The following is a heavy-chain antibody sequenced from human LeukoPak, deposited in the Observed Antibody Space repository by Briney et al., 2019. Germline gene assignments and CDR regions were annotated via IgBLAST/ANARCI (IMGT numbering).Heavy chain of an antibody. CDR1: GFNFNNYG. Sequence: GGSLRLSCVVSGFNFNNYGMNWIRQAPGKGLDWVASIAYDGSNENYAESVKGRFTISRDNSKNTLYLQLSSLTAEDTAVYYCARPSGSVTIFGVVDYLDYWGQGSLVTVSS. CDR2: IAYDGSNE. CDR3: ARPSGSVTIFGVVDYLDY. D-gene: IGHD3-3*01. V-gene: IGHV3-30*04. J-gene: IGHJ4*02.